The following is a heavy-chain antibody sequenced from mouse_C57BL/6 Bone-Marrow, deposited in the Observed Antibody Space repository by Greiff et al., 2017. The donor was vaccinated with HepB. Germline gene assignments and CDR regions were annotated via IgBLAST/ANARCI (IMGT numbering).Heavy chain of an antibody. CDR3: AREYLLWLRREAMDY. Sequence: VQLQQSGPELVKPGDSVKISCKASGYSFTGYFMNWVMQSHGKSLEWIGRINPYNGDTFYNQKFKGKATLTVDKSSSTAYMELRSLTSEDSAVYYCAREYLLWLRREAMDYWGQGTSVTVSS. CDR2: INPYNGDT. J-gene: IGHJ4*01. V-gene: IGHV1-20*01. D-gene: IGHD2-2*01. CDR1: GYSFTGYF.